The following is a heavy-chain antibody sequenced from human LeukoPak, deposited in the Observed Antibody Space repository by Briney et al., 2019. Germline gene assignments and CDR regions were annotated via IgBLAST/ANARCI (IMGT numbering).Heavy chain of an antibody. Sequence: GGSLRLSCAVSGLSTTNYWMAWVRQAPGKGLEWVANISPDGSNRNYMDSVKGRFTISRVNAENSLHLQLNSLRGEDSAVYYCARDSLGDLDFWGQGTLVTVSS. V-gene: IGHV3-7*01. CDR2: ISPDGSNR. CDR1: GLSTTNYW. J-gene: IGHJ4*02. CDR3: ARDSLGDLDF.